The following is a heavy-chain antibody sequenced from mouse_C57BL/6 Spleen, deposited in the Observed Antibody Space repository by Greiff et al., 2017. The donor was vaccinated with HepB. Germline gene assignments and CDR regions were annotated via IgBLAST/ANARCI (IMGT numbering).Heavy chain of an antibody. J-gene: IGHJ3*01. CDR3: ARLELTGGFAY. Sequence: EVKVVESGGGLVQPGGSLNLSCAASGFTFSDYGMAWVRQAPRKGPEWVAFISNLAYSIYYADTVTGRFTISRENAKNTLYLEMSSLRSEDTAMYYCARLELTGGFAYWGQGTLVTVSA. CDR1: GFTFSDYG. V-gene: IGHV5-15*01. D-gene: IGHD4-1*01. CDR2: ISNLAYSI.